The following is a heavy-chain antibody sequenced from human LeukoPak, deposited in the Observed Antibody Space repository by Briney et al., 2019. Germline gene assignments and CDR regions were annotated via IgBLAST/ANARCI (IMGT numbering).Heavy chain of an antibody. J-gene: IGHJ4*02. D-gene: IGHD6-13*01. Sequence: GGSLRLSCATSGFTFSKYDMTWVRQAPGKGLEWVSSISGSGTYIYYADSVRGRFAISRDNAESSLYLQLNSLRPEDTAVYFCARDPTDSSSWPYSDYWGQGTLVTVSS. CDR2: ISGSGTYI. V-gene: IGHV3-21*01. CDR1: GFTFSKYD. CDR3: ARDPTDSSSWPYSDY.